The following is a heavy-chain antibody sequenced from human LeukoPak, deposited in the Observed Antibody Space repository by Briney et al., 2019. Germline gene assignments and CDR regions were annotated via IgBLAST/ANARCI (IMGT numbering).Heavy chain of an antibody. J-gene: IGHJ4*02. Sequence: PGGTLRLSCAASGFTFDDYAMHWLRHAPGKGLEWVSLISWDGGSTYCADSVKGRFTISRDNSKNSLYLQMNSLRAEDTALYYCAKDGIGSSWYPDYWGQGTLVTVSS. CDR1: GFTFDDYA. V-gene: IGHV3-43D*03. D-gene: IGHD6-13*01. CDR3: AKDGIGSSWYPDY. CDR2: ISWDGGST.